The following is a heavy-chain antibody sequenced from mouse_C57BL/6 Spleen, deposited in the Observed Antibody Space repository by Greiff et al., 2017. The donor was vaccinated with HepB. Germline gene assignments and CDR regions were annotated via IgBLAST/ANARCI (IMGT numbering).Heavy chain of an antibody. D-gene: IGHD1-1*01. CDR2: IYPRSGNT. CDR3: ARQHYGSSHRGYFDV. CDR1: GYTFTSYG. V-gene: IGHV1-81*01. J-gene: IGHJ1*03. Sequence: QVQLQQSGAELARPGASVKLSCKASGYTFTSYGISWVKQRTGQGLEWIGEIYPRSGNTYYNEKFKGKATLTADNSSSTAYMELRSLTSEDSAVYFCARQHYGSSHRGYFDVWGTGTTVTVSS.